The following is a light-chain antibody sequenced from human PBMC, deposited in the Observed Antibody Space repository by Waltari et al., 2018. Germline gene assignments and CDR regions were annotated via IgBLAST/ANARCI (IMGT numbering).Light chain of an antibody. CDR3: QPGYGPPLT. V-gene: IGKV1-39*02. CDR2: KAS. CDR1: ESVNNY. J-gene: IGKJ4*01. Sequence: DIQMTQSPSSLSASVGARLTITCRASESVNNYLNWYKQKPGKAPKLLIYKASTLQSGVPSRFSGSGSGTDYTFTISSLQSEDVATYYCQPGYGPPLTFGGGTKVEIK.